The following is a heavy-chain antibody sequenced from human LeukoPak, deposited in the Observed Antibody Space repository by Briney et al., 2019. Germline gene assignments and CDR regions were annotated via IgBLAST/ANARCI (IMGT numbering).Heavy chain of an antibody. V-gene: IGHV1-58*01. J-gene: IGHJ4*02. Sequence: GASVKVSCKTSGFTFSSSAVQWVRQARGQRLEWIGWIAVDSGNTNYAQKFQERVTITRDTSTATAYMELSSLRSEDTAVYYCAADRQCSSTRCYPSNFDYWGQGTLVTVRS. D-gene: IGHD2-2*01. CDR3: AADRQCSSTRCYPSNFDY. CDR1: GFTFSSSA. CDR2: IAVDSGNT.